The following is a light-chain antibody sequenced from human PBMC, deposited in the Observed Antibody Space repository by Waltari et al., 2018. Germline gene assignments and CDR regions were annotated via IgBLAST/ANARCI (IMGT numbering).Light chain of an antibody. CDR2: EGN. CDR3: CSYAGSNTFVV. CDR1: SMDVGSYNL. V-gene: IGLV2-23*03. J-gene: IGLJ3*02. Sequence: QSALTQPASVSGSPGQSITISCTGTSMDVGSYNLVSWYQQHPGKAPKLMIYEGNKRPSGVSNRFSGSKSGNTASLTISGLQGEDEADYHCCSYAGSNTFVVFGGGTKLTVL.